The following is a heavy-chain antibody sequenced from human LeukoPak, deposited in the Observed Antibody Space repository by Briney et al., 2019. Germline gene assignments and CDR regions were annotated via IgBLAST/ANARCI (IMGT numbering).Heavy chain of an antibody. CDR3: AKDSSSDWYGGPDY. CDR1: GFTFRSYA. J-gene: IGHJ4*02. D-gene: IGHD6-13*01. Sequence: GGSLRLSCAASGFTFRSYAKNWLRQAPGRGLEWVSSISGSGYTTHYADSVQGRFTISRDNSNNTLYLQMNSLRVEDTAVYYCAKDSSSDWYGGPDYWGQGTLVTVSS. CDR2: ISGSGYTT. V-gene: IGHV3-23*01.